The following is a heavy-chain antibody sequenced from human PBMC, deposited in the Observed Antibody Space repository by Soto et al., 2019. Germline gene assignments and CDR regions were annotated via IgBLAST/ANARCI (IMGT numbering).Heavy chain of an antibody. D-gene: IGHD3-10*01. CDR3: AREMGFTMVRGVIIGWFDP. J-gene: IGHJ5*02. Sequence: ASVKVSCKASVGTFSSYAISWVRQAPGQGLEWMGGIIPIFGTANYAQKFQGRVTITADESTSTAYMELSSLRSEDTAVYYCAREMGFTMVRGVIIGWFDPWGQGTLVTVSS. CDR1: VGTFSSYA. CDR2: IIPIFGTA. V-gene: IGHV1-69*13.